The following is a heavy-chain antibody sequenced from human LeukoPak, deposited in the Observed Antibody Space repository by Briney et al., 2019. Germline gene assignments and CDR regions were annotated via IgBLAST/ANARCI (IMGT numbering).Heavy chain of an antibody. CDR1: GFTFEDYA. D-gene: IGHD3-10*01. CDR2: ISWDSGSI. V-gene: IGHV3-9*01. CDR3: AKRGSGWYFDL. J-gene: IGHJ2*01. Sequence: GGSLRLSCASSGFTFEDYAMHWVRQAPGRGLEWVSGISWDSGSIGYADSVKGRLIISRDNAKNSLYLQMNSLRAEDTALYYCAKRGSGWYFDLWGRGTLVTVSS.